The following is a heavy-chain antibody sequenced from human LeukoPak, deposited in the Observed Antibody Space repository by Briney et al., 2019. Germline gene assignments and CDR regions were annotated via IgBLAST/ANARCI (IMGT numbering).Heavy chain of an antibody. CDR2: INWKGGST. V-gene: IGHV3-20*04. CDR3: ATDPLLYGSGSYYFDN. CDR1: GFTFDDYG. D-gene: IGHD3-10*01. Sequence: PGGSLRLSCAASGFTFDDYGMSWVRQAPGKGLEWVSGINWKGGSTGYADSVEGRFTISRDTSKNTLFLQMNSLRPEDTAVYYCATDPLLYGSGSYYFDNSGQETLVTVSP. J-gene: IGHJ4*02.